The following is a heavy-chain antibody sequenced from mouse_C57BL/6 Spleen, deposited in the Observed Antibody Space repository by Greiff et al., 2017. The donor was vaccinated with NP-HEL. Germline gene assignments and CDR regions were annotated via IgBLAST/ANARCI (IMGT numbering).Heavy chain of an antibody. CDR3: TREGTTVPCYAMDY. V-gene: IGHV5-9-1*02. D-gene: IGHD1-1*01. CDR2: ISSGGDYI. CDR1: GFTFSSYA. Sequence: EVMLVESGEGLVKPGGSLKLSCAASGFTFSSYAMSWVRQTPEKRLEWVAYISSGGDYIYYADTVKGRFTISRDNARNTLYLQMSSLKSEDTAMYYCTREGTTVPCYAMDYWGQGTSVTVSS. J-gene: IGHJ4*01.